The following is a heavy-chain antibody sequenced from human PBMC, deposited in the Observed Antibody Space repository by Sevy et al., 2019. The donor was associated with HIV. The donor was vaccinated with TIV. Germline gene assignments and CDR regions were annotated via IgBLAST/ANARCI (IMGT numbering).Heavy chain of an antibody. CDR1: GYNFNNYD. Sequence: ASVKVSCKASGYNFNNYDINWVRQANGQGLERMGWMNPKSRNTVYRRKFQGRVTFTRNTSTNTAYMELTSLRSDDMALYFCARGIGSNSWYHWRWFDPWGQGTQVSVSS. D-gene: IGHD6-13*01. V-gene: IGHV1-8*03. CDR3: ARGIGSNSWYHWRWFDP. CDR2: MNPKSRNT. J-gene: IGHJ5*02.